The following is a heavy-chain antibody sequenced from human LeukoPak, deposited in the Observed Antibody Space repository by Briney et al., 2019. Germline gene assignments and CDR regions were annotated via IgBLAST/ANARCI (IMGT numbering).Heavy chain of an antibody. J-gene: IGHJ6*03. CDR3: ARKPGYYYYMDA. CDR2: INPNSGGT. Sequence: ASVKVSCKASGYTFTGYYMHWVRQAPGQGLEWMGWINPNSGGTNYAQKFQGRVTMTRDTSISTAYMELSRLRSDDTAVYYCARKPGYYYYMDAWGKGTTVTISS. CDR1: GYTFTGYY. V-gene: IGHV1-2*02.